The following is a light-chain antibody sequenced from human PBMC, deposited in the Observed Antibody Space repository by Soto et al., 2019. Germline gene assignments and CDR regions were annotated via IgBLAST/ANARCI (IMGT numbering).Light chain of an antibody. V-gene: IGLV2-8*01. CDR3: SSYAGANTLI. Sequence: QSVLTQPSSASGSPGQSVTISCTGTDEDIGGYNYVSWYQQRPGSVPKVIIFEVSQRPSGVPDRFSGSKSGNTASLTVSGLQAEDEASYYCSSYAGANTLIFGGGTKLTVL. CDR2: EVS. CDR1: DEDIGGYNY. J-gene: IGLJ2*01.